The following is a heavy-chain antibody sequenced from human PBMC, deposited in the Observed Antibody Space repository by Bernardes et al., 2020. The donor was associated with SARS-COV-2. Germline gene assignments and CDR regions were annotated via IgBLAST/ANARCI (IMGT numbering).Heavy chain of an antibody. Sequence: GGSLRLSCAASGFSFSSYWMHWVRQVPGKGLVWVSRISYDGRTIDYADSVKGRFTISRDNAKNTLYLQMSSLSAEDTAVYYCTRGPISGYGSFGVWGQGTLVTVSS. CDR2: ISYDGRTI. D-gene: IGHD3-22*01. CDR3: TRGPISGYGSFGV. V-gene: IGHV3-74*01. CDR1: GFSFSSYW. J-gene: IGHJ4*02.